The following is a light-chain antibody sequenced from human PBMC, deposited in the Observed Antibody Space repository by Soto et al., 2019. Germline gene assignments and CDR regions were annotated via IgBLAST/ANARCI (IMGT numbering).Light chain of an antibody. CDR3: MQSIHLRT. CDR1: QSLLHGDGKTY. J-gene: IGKJ1*01. CDR2: ELS. V-gene: IGKV2D-29*01. Sequence: VLTQTPLSLSVTPGQPASISCKSSQSLLHGDGKTYLYWFLQKSGQPPQVLIYELSNRFPGXPXTFSGSGSGTDFTLKISRVEAEDVGVYYCMQSIHLRTFGQGTKVEIK.